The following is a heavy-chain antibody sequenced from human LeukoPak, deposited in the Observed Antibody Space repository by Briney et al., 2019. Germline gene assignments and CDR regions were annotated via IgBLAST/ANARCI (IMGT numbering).Heavy chain of an antibody. Sequence: PSETLSLTCTVSGYSISSGYYWGWIRQPPGKGLEWIGSIYHSGSTYYNPSLKSRVTISVDTSKNQFSLKLSSVTAADTAVYYCAGAIDYYDSSGYSSPWGQGTLVTVSS. CDR3: AGAIDYYDSSGYSSP. CDR1: GYSISSGYY. D-gene: IGHD3-22*01. J-gene: IGHJ5*02. V-gene: IGHV4-38-2*02. CDR2: IYHSGST.